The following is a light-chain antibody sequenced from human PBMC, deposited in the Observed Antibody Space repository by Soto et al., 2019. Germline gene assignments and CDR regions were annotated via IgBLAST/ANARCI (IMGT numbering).Light chain of an antibody. V-gene: IGKV1-5*01. CDR1: QSISGW. CDR3: QQYNTYRT. CDR2: DAS. Sequence: DIPVTQSPSTLSASVGDRVTITCRASQSISGWLAWYQQKPGKAPKLMIYDASSLESGVPSRFSGSGSGTEFALTISSLQPDDFATYYCQQYNTYRTFGKGTKVEI. J-gene: IGKJ1*01.